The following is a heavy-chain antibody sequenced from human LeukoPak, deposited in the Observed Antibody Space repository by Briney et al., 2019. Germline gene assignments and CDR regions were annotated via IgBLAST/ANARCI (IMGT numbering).Heavy chain of an antibody. V-gene: IGHV3-23*01. CDR1: GFTFSSYS. D-gene: IGHD6-6*01. CDR2: ITSGGST. Sequence: GGSLRLSCAASGFTFSSYSMNWVRQAPGKGLEWVSAITSGGSTYYADSVKGRFTISRDISETTVFLQMNSLRAEDTAVYYCAKEGGYSTSSVDYWGQGRLVTVSS. CDR3: AKEGGYSTSSVDY. J-gene: IGHJ4*02.